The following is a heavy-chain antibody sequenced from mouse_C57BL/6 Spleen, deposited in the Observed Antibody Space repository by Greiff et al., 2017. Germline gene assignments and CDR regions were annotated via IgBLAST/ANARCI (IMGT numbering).Heavy chain of an antibody. V-gene: IGHV1-26*01. CDR1: GYTFTDYY. CDR3: ARGVTMDY. Sequence: EVQLQQSGPELVKPGASVKISCKASGYTFTDYYMNWVKQSHGKSLEWIGDINPNNGGTSYNQKFKGKDTLTVDKSSSTAYMELRSLTSEDSAVYYCARGVTMDYWGQGTSVTVSS. J-gene: IGHJ4*01. D-gene: IGHD2-13*01. CDR2: INPNNGGT.